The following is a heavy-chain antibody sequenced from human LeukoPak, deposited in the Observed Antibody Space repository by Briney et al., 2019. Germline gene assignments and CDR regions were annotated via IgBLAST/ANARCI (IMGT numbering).Heavy chain of an antibody. J-gene: IGHJ4*02. D-gene: IGHD3-16*01. Sequence: PSETLSLTCTVSGASVSSSSSFWAWIRQPPGKGLEWIGNVYYSGSTHYNPSLKSRVTISLDMSKNQFSLRLTSVTAADTAIHYCARHGLYQDYGYWGQGILVTVSS. CDR1: GASVSSSSSF. CDR2: VYYSGST. V-gene: IGHV4-39*01. CDR3: ARHGLYQDYGY.